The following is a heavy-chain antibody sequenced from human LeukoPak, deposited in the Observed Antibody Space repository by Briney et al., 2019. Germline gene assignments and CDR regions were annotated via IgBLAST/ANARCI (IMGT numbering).Heavy chain of an antibody. D-gene: IGHD1-26*01. J-gene: IGHJ4*02. Sequence: GGSLRLSCAASGFTFSDHAMDWVRQAPGKGLEWVGRIRNKANSYTTEYAASVQGRFTVSRDDSKNSLYLQMNSMKTEDTAVYYCTRLMGANDWGQGTLVTVSS. CDR1: GFTFSDHA. CDR3: TRLMGAND. CDR2: IRNKANSYTT. V-gene: IGHV3-72*01.